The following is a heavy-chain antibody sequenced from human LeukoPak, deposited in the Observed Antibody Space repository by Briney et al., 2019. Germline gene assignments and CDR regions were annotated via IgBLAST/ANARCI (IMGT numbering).Heavy chain of an antibody. J-gene: IGHJ5*02. CDR3: AAAYSSSYYGRSWFAP. CDR2: IHYSGST. Sequence: PSETLSLTCTVSGGSISSDTYYWEWIRQPPGKGLEWIGNIHYSGSTHYNPSLKSRLTISVDPSKNQFSLKVSSVTAADTAVYYCAAAYSSSYYGRSWFAPWGQGTLVTVSS. D-gene: IGHD6-13*01. V-gene: IGHV4-39*01. CDR1: GGSISSDTYY.